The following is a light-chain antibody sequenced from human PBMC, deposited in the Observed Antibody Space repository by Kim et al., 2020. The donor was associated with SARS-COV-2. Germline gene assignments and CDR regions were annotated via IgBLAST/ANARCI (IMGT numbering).Light chain of an antibody. V-gene: IGKV1-8*01. CDR1: QGISSY. Sequence: ASTGDRVTITCRASQGISSYLAWYQQKPGKAPQLLIYAASSLQSGVPSRFSGSGSGTDFTLTISSLQSEDFATYYCQQYYSYPRTFGQGTKVDIK. CDR2: AAS. J-gene: IGKJ1*01. CDR3: QQYYSYPRT.